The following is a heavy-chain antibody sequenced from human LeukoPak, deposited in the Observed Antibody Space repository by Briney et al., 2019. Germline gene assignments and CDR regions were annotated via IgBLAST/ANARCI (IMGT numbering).Heavy chain of an antibody. CDR2: NYRGDSNT. Sequence: GESLKIPCKASGYSFTSYWISCGRQLPAGGLEWMVINYRGDSNTRYSPSFQGQVTISADKSISTASMQWSSRRASDTAMYYCARQGGDYYDSSGYYYWGQGSLVTVSS. D-gene: IGHD3-22*01. V-gene: IGHV5-51*01. J-gene: IGHJ4*02. CDR1: GYSFTSYW. CDR3: ARQGGDYYDSSGYYY.